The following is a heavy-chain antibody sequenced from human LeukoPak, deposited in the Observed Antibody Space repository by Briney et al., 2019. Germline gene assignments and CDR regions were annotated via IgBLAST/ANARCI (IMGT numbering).Heavy chain of an antibody. CDR2: IHGGGYT. J-gene: IGHJ4*02. D-gene: IGHD6-19*01. CDR1: GFRFIGDY. V-gene: IGHV3-53*05. Sequence: GGSLRLSCAASGFRFIGDYMTGVRQAPGKGREGVSVIHGGGYTYYADPVKGGFTISRDTSKNTLHLQMNPLRPEDTAVYYCARLAYSSLLGDYWGQGTLVTVSP. CDR3: ARLAYSSLLGDY.